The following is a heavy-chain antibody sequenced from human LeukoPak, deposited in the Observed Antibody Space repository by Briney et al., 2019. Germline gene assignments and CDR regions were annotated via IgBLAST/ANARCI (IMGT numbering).Heavy chain of an antibody. CDR1: GFTFSSYS. D-gene: IGHD2-15*01. CDR2: ISSSSTI. CDR3: AREDQVVVAAMAYYYGMDV. J-gene: IGHJ6*02. Sequence: GGSLRLSCAASGFTFSSYSMNWVRQAPGKGLEWVSYISSSSTIYYADSVKGRFTISRDNAKNSLYLQMNSLRAEDTAVYYCAREDQVVVAAMAYYYGMDVWGQGTTVTVSS. V-gene: IGHV3-48*01.